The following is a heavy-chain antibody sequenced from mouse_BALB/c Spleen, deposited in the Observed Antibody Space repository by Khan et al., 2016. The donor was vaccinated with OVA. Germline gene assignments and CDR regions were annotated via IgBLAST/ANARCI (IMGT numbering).Heavy chain of an antibody. J-gene: IGHJ3*01. V-gene: IGHV1-77*01. CDR1: GYIFTDYN. CDR2: IYPGSDNT. CDR3: TREWAAWFPY. Sequence: QVQLQQSGAELARPGASVKLSCKASGYIFTDYNINWMRQRTGQGLEWIGEIYPGSDNTYYNERFKGKATLTVDKSSSAAYMHLSSLTAEDSSVYFCTREWAAWFPYGGPGTLVTVSA.